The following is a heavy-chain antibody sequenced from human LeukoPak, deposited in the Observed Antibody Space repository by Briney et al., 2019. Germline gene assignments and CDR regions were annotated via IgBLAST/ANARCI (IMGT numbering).Heavy chain of an antibody. J-gene: IGHJ4*02. Sequence: GGSLRLSCTTSGFTFDDSALSWFRQAPGKGLEWVGLIGNKAYGGTTEYAASVQGRFTISRDDSKSIAYLQMNSLRTEDTAVYYCTRDINPTISVAGYYFDCWGQGTLVTVSS. CDR2: IGNKAYGGTT. CDR1: GFTFDDSA. V-gene: IGHV3-49*03. CDR3: TRDINPTISVAGYYFDC. D-gene: IGHD6-19*01.